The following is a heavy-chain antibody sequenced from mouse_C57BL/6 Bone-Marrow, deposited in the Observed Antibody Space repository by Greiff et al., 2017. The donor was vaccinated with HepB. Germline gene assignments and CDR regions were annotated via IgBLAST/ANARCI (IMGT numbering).Heavy chain of an antibody. J-gene: IGHJ2*01. CDR1: GYTFTSYW. V-gene: IGHV1-55*01. Sequence: VKLQHPGAELVKPGASVKMSCKASGYTFTSYWITWVKQRPGQGLEWIGDIYPGSGSTNYNEKFKSKATLTVDTSSSTAYMQLSSLTSEDSAVYYCASGSSNFDYWGQGTTLTVSS. D-gene: IGHD3-1*01. CDR3: ASGSSNFDY. CDR2: IYPGSGST.